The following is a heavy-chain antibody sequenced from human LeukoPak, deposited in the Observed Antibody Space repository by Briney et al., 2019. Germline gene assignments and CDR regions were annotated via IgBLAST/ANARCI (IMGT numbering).Heavy chain of an antibody. Sequence: ASVKVSCKASGYTFTSYDINWVRQATEQGLEWMGWMNPNSGNTGYAQKFQGRVTMTRNTSISTAYMELSSLRSEDTAVYYCARKEGLLWFGELLDWFDPWGQGTLVTVSS. CDR3: ARKEGLLWFGELLDWFDP. CDR1: GYTFTSYD. CDR2: MNPNSGNT. V-gene: IGHV1-8*01. J-gene: IGHJ5*02. D-gene: IGHD3-10*01.